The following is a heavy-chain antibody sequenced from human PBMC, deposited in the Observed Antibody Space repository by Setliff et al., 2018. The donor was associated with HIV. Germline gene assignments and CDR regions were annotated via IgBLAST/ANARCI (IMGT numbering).Heavy chain of an antibody. V-gene: IGHV3-21*06. CDR3: ARVFSPTGTLSPAFDY. J-gene: IGHJ4*02. Sequence: RLSCAASGFNFNGYAMNWVRQAPGKGLEWVSSISGNTLYIYYAESVRGRFTVSRDNAKNSLYLQMNSLRAEDTAVYYCARVFSPTGTLSPAFDYWGPGALVTVSS. CDR1: GFNFNGYA. CDR2: ISGNTLYI. D-gene: IGHD1-1*01.